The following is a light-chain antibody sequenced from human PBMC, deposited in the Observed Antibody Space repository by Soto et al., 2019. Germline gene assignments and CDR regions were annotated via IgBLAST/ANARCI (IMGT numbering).Light chain of an antibody. Sequence: QPVLTQPPSASVAAGQRVTISCSGESPIIGGNTVTWYKHLPGAAPQVLIYNSNVRPSGVPDRFSGSKYGTSASLVIGGLQSEDEADDYFAVWDDIRSGPVFGGGSKVSVL. CDR3: AVWDDIRSGPV. V-gene: IGLV1-44*01. CDR1: SPIIGGNT. J-gene: IGLJ3*02. CDR2: NSN.